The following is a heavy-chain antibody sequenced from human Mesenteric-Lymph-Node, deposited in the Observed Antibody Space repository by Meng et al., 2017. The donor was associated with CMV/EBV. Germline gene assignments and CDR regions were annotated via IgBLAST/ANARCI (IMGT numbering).Heavy chain of an antibody. J-gene: IGHJ3*02. CDR3: SRTYDFWRGDAFDI. V-gene: IGHV3-49*04. CDR1: GFTFGDYA. D-gene: IGHD3-3*01. Sequence: GESLKISCTASGFTFGDYAMSWVRQALGKGLEWVGFIRSKAYGGTTEYAASVKGRFTISRDDSKSIAYLQMNSLKTEDTAVYYCSRTYDFWRGDAFDIWGQGTMVTVSS. CDR2: IRSKAYGGTT.